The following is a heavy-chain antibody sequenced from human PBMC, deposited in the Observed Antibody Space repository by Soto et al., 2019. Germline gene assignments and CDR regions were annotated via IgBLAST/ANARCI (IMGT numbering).Heavy chain of an antibody. CDR2: ISPKSGDT. J-gene: IGHJ6*02. V-gene: IGHV1-2*02. CDR1: GYTFTDYY. Sequence: QVQLVQSGAEVKKPGASVKVSCKASGYTFTDYYLHWVRQAPGLGLEWMGWISPKSGDTKYAQNFQGRVTMTRDTSIRAAYMELSSLTSGDTAVYYCAKLAYYHYAMDVWGQGTTVTVSS. CDR3: AKLAYYHYAMDV.